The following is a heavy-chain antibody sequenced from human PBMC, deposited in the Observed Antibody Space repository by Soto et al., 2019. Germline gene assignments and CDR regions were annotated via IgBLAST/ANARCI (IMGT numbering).Heavy chain of an antibody. J-gene: IGHJ6*02. V-gene: IGHV1-24*01. D-gene: IGHD3-10*01. CDR2: FDPEDGET. Sequence: ASVKVSCKVSGYTLTELSMHWVRQAPGKGLEWMGGFDPEDGETIYAQKFQGRVTMTEDTSTDTAYMELSSLRSEDTAVYYCATPVLLWFGESYYYGMDVWGQGTTVTVSS. CDR3: ATPVLLWFGESYYYGMDV. CDR1: GYTLTELS.